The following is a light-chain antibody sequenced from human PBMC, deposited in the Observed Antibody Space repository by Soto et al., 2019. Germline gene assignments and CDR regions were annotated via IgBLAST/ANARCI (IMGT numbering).Light chain of an antibody. J-gene: IGKJ5*01. V-gene: IGKV1D-12*01. CDR1: QGISSW. CDR3: QQLNSFPLT. CDR2: AAS. Sequence: DIQMTQSPNSVSASVGDRVTITCRPSQGISSWLAWYQRKPGRAPKLLIYAASRLQAGVPLRFSGSGSGTDFTLTISDLQPEDFATYYCQQLNSFPLTFGQGTRLEIK.